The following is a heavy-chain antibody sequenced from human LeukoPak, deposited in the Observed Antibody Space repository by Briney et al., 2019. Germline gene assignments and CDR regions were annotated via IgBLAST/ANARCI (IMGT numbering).Heavy chain of an antibody. D-gene: IGHD3-9*01. V-gene: IGHV4-34*01. J-gene: IGHJ4*02. CDR3: TRGNILSGYCFDF. CDR1: GFTFSNYA. Sequence: GSLRLSCAASGFTFSNYAMSWVRQAPGKGLEWVGEIHYTGATSYNPSLKSRATISIETSKNQVSLKLSSVTAADTAVYYCTRGNILSGYCFDFWGQGALVTVSS. CDR2: IHYTGAT.